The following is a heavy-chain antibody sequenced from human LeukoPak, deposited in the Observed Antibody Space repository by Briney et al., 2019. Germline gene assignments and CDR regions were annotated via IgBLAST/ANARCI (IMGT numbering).Heavy chain of an antibody. CDR3: ARVSIAAAGTGYYYYYYIDV. CDR1: GGSFSSYY. CDR2: IYYSGST. Sequence: SETLSLTCAVYGGSFSSYYWSWLRQPPGKGPEWIGYIYYSGSTNYNPSLKSRVTISVDTSKNQFSLKLSSVIAADTAVYYCARVSIAAAGTGYYYYYYIDVWGKGTTVTVSS. D-gene: IGHD6-13*01. V-gene: IGHV4-59*01. J-gene: IGHJ6*03.